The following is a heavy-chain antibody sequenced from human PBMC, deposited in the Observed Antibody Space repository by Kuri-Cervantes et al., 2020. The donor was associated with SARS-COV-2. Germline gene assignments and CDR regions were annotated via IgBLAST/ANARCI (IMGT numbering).Heavy chain of an antibody. Sequence: SETLSLTCYSISSGYYWGWLRQPPGKGLEWIGEINHSGSTNYNPSLKSRVTISVDTSKNQFSLKLSSVTAADTAVYYCARRHHYYYCGMDVWGQGTTVTVSS. J-gene: IGHJ6*02. CDR1: YSISSGYY. V-gene: IGHV4-38-2*01. CDR3: ARRHHYYYCGMDV. CDR2: INHSGST.